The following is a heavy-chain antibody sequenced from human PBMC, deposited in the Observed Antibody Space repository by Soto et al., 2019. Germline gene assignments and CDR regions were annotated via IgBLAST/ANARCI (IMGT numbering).Heavy chain of an antibody. CDR2: IIPIFGTA. V-gene: IGHV1-69*13. CDR3: ARNRNWNPRYDP. Sequence: SVKVSCKASGGTFSSYAISWVRQAPGQGLEWMGGIIPIFGTANYAQKFQGRVTITADESTSTAYMELSSLRSEDTAVYYCARNRNWNPRYDPWGQGTLVTGSS. J-gene: IGHJ5*02. D-gene: IGHD1-20*01. CDR1: GGTFSSYA.